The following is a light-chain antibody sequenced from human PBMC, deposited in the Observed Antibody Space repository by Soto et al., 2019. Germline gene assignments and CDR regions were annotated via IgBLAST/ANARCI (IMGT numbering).Light chain of an antibody. J-gene: IGKJ4*01. CDR1: QSLLYSSDNKNY. CDR3: QQYYVTPLT. Sequence: DIVMTQSPDSLAVSLGERATINCKSIQSLLYSSDNKNYVRWYQQRTGQPPQQLIYWASTGESGVPDRVSGAASGTHFTLTIRSLQAEDVAVYFCQQYYVTPLTFGGGTKVEI. CDR2: WAS. V-gene: IGKV4-1*01.